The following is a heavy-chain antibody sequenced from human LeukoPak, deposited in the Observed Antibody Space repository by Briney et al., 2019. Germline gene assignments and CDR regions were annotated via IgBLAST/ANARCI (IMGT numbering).Heavy chain of an antibody. Sequence: GGSLRLSCSASGFIFSPYAMHWVRQAPGKGLEYVSSISSEGKTTYYADSVKGRFTISRDNSKNTLYLQMNSLRAEDTAVYYCARDSSGYIPYFDYWGQGTLVTVSS. D-gene: IGHD3-22*01. CDR2: ISSEGKTT. CDR3: ARDSSGYIPYFDY. V-gene: IGHV3-64*04. CDR1: GFIFSPYA. J-gene: IGHJ4*02.